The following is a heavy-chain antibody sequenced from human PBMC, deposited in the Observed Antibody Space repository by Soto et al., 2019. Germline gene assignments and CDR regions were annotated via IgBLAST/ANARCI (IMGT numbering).Heavy chain of an antibody. CDR3: ARSHYYDSSGYPYY. Sequence: ESGGGVVQPGRSLRLSCAASGFTFSSYGMHWVRQAPGKGLEWVAVIWYDGSNKYYADSVKGRFTISRDNSKNTLYLQMNSLRAEDTAVYYCARSHYYDSSGYPYYWGQGTLVTVSS. V-gene: IGHV3-33*01. D-gene: IGHD3-22*01. CDR2: IWYDGSNK. CDR1: GFTFSSYG. J-gene: IGHJ4*02.